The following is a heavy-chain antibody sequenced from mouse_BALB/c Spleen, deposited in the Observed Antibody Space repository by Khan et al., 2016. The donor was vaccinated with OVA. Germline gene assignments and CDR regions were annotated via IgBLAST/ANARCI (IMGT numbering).Heavy chain of an antibody. V-gene: IGHV1-63*02. CDR2: IYPGGGYT. D-gene: IGHD3-2*01. CDR3: ARDSSGYPYYAMDY. J-gene: IGHJ4*01. Sequence: VQLKQSGAELVRPGTSVKISCKASGYTFTNYWLGWVKQRPGHGLEWIGDIYPGGGYTNYNEKFKGKATLTADTSSSTAYMQLSSLTSEDSAVYFCARDSSGYPYYAMDYWGQGTSVTVSS. CDR1: GYTFTNYW.